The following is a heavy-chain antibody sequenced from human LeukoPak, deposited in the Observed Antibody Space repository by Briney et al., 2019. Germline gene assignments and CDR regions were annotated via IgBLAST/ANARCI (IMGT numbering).Heavy chain of an antibody. D-gene: IGHD2-21*01. V-gene: IGHV4-39*07. J-gene: IGHJ3*02. CDR2: IYHSGST. CDR1: GGSISSSSYY. CDR3: ARVLGLLDAFDI. Sequence: SETLSLTCTVSGGSISSSSYYWGWIRQPPGKGLEWIGEIYHSGSTNYNPSLKSRVTISVDKSKNQFSLKLSSVTAADTAVYYCARVLGLLDAFDIWGQGTMVTVSS.